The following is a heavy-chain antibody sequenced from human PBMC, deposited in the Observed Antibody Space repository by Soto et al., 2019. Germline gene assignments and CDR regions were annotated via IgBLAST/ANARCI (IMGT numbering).Heavy chain of an antibody. Sequence: EVQLLESGGGLVQPGGSLRLSCAASGFTFSSYAMSWVRQAPGKGLEWVSAISGSGGSTYYADSVKGRFTISRDNSKNTLYLQMNSLRAEDTAVYYCAKALRDIVVGPAAAGGDLGYYYYGMDVWGQGTTVTVSS. D-gene: IGHD2-2*01. CDR1: GFTFSSYA. J-gene: IGHJ6*02. CDR2: ISGSGGST. V-gene: IGHV3-23*01. CDR3: AKALRDIVVGPAAAGGDLGYYYYGMDV.